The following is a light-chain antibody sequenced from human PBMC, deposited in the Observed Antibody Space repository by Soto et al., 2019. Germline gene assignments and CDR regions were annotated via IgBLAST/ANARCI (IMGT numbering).Light chain of an antibody. Sequence: EIVVTQSPGTLSLSPGERATLSCRASQSVSSSYIGWYQQKPGQAPRRLIDGASSRATGIPDRFSGSGSGPDFTLTISGLQPEDFAVYYCQQYGSSPLTVGGGTKVEIK. CDR2: GAS. J-gene: IGKJ4*01. CDR3: QQYGSSPLT. V-gene: IGKV3-20*01. CDR1: QSVSSSY.